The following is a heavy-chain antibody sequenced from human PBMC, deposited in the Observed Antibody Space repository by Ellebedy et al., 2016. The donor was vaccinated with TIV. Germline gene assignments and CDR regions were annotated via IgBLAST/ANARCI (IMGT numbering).Heavy chain of an antibody. CDR3: AREPDIVATWTGGMDV. V-gene: IGHV4-59*11. J-gene: IGHJ6*02. Sequence: SETLSLTCTVSGGSISGHFWSWIRQSPGKGLEWIGFIHYSGTTTYNPSLNSRVTMSVDTSKNQFSLRLSSVTAADTAVYYCAREPDIVATWTGGMDVWGQGTTVTVSS. D-gene: IGHD5-12*01. CDR1: GGSISGHF. CDR2: IHYSGTT.